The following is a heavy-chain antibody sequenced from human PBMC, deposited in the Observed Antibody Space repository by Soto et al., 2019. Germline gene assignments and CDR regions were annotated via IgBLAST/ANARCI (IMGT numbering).Heavy chain of an antibody. Sequence: PGGSLRLSCAASGFTFSSYGMHWVRQAPGKGLEWVSSISGSGGDTYYIDSVKGRFTISRDNSKNTVYLQMNSLRAEDTAVYYCAKILSTVTTYYYGMDVWGQGTTVTVSS. D-gene: IGHD4-17*01. J-gene: IGHJ6*02. CDR2: ISGSGGDT. V-gene: IGHV3-23*01. CDR3: AKILSTVTTYYYGMDV. CDR1: GFTFSSYG.